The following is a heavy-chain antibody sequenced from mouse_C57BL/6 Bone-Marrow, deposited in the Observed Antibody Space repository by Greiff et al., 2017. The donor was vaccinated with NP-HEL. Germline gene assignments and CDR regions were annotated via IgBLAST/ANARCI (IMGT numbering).Heavy chain of an antibody. J-gene: IGHJ1*03. CDR3: ARDRGVITTVVASWYFDV. D-gene: IGHD1-1*01. CDR2: INYDGSST. CDR1: GFTFSDYY. V-gene: IGHV5-16*01. Sequence: EVMLVESEGGLVQPGSSMKLSCTASGFTFSDYYMAWVRQVPEKGLEWVANINYDGSSTYYLDSLKSRFIISRDNAKNILYLQMSSLKSEDTATYYCARDRGVITTVVASWYFDVWGTGTTVTVSS.